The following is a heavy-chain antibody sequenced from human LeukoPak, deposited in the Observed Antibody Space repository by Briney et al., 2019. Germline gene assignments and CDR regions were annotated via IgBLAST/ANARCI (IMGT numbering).Heavy chain of an antibody. CDR2: INPSGGST. CDR1: GYTFTSYY. J-gene: IGHJ5*02. CDR3: AGDRKAAATRNRSNWFDP. D-gene: IGHD6-13*01. Sequence: ASVKVSCKASGYTFTSYYMHWVRQAPGQGLEWMGLINPSGGSTSYAQKFQGRVTMTRDMSTSTVYMELSSLRSEDTAVYYCAGDRKAAATRNRSNWFDPWGQGTLVTVSS. V-gene: IGHV1-46*01.